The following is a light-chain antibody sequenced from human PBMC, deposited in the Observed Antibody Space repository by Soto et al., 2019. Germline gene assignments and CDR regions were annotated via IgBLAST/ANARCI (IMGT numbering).Light chain of an antibody. CDR3: QQRET. J-gene: IGKJ3*01. Sequence: EIVLTQSPATLSLSPGERATLSCRASQSVSSYLAWYQQNPGQAPRLLIYDASNRASGIPSRFSGSGSWTVCPLTISSLEPEDCSVYYCQQRETFGPGTKVDIK. V-gene: IGKV3-11*01. CDR1: QSVSSY. CDR2: DAS.